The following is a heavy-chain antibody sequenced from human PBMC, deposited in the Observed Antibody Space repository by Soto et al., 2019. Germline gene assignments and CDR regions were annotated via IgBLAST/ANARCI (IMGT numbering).Heavy chain of an antibody. Sequence: QVQLVQSGAEVKKPGSSMKVSCKASGGTFSSYAISWVRQAPGQGLEWMGGIIPIFGTADYAQKFHGRVTITADESTSTAAMELSSLRSEDTAVYYCARGITGTVTYYYGLDVWGQGTTVTVSS. D-gene: IGHD1-20*01. CDR1: GGTFSSYA. J-gene: IGHJ6*02. V-gene: IGHV1-69*12. CDR2: IIPIFGTA. CDR3: ARGITGTVTYYYGLDV.